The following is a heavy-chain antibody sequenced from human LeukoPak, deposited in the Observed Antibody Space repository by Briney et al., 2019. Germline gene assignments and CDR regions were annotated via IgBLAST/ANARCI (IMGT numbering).Heavy chain of an antibody. V-gene: IGHV3-11*05. Sequence: GGPLRLSCAASGLTYSYYYMSCLRHSPGEGVECVSYISSSRNYTHYADSVKRSYTIYRDNAKNSLYLQMNSLRAEDTAVYYCARVGDGSGSYPADYWGQGTPVSVSS. CDR1: GLTYSYYY. CDR2: ISSSRNYT. CDR3: ARVGDGSGSYPADY. D-gene: IGHD3-10*01. J-gene: IGHJ4*02.